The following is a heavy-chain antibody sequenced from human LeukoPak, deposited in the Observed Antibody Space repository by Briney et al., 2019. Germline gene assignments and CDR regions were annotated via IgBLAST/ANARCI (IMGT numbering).Heavy chain of an antibody. Sequence: GGSLRLSCAASGFTFSSYAMSWVRQAPGKGLEWVSAISGSGGSTYYADSVKGRFTISRDNAKNSLYLQMNSLRAEDTALYYCAKEAQQWLVQGDAFDIWGQGTMVTVSS. D-gene: IGHD6-19*01. J-gene: IGHJ3*02. CDR1: GFTFSSYA. CDR2: ISGSGGST. CDR3: AKEAQQWLVQGDAFDI. V-gene: IGHV3-23*01.